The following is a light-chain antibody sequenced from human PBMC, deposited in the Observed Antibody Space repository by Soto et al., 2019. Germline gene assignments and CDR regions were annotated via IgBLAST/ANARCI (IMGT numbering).Light chain of an antibody. CDR2: IDD. Sequence: QSVLTQPASVSGSPGQSITISCTGTSSDVGAYNYVSWYQQLPGAAPKLLIYIDDQRPSGVPDRFSGSKSGTSASLAISGLQPEDEADYYCAAWDDSLSALFGTGTKVTVL. V-gene: IGLV1-47*02. J-gene: IGLJ1*01. CDR1: SSDVGAYNY. CDR3: AAWDDSLSAL.